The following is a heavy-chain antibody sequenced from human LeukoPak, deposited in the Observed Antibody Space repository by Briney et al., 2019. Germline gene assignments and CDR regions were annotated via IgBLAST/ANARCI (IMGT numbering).Heavy chain of an antibody. CDR3: AKRYCSSTSCYGGRAPIDY. Sequence: PGGSLRLSCAASVFTFSSYAMSWVRQAPGKGLEWVSAISGSGGSTYYADSVKGRFTISRDNSKNTLYLQMNSLRAEDTAVYYCAKRYCSSTSCYGGRAPIDYWGQGTLVTVSS. CDR2: ISGSGGST. V-gene: IGHV3-23*01. D-gene: IGHD2-2*01. CDR1: VFTFSSYA. J-gene: IGHJ4*02.